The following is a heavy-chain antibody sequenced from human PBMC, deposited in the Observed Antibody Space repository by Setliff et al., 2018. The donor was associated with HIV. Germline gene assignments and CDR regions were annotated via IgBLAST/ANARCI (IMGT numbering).Heavy chain of an antibody. V-gene: IGHV4-59*02. CDR3: ARADYEGGSYYFDH. CDR2: VYYTGSS. CDR1: GASVTNYY. J-gene: IGHJ4*02. Sequence: ETLSLTCTVSGASVTNYYWSWIRQPPGKGLEWIGYVYYTGSSNYNPSLKSRVTISVDTTQTHFSLRLKSVTAADTAIYFCARADYEGGSYYFDHWGQGILVTVSS. D-gene: IGHD3-22*01.